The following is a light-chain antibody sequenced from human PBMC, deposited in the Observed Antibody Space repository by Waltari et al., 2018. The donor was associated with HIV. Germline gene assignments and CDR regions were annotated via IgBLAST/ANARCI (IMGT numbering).Light chain of an antibody. J-gene: IGLJ2*01. CDR2: DVS. CDR3: SSYTSSSTLVV. Sequence: QSALTQPASVSGSPGQSITISCTGTSSDVGGYNYVSWYQQHPGKAPKLMIYDVSNRPSVFSNRLSGSKSGNTASLTISGLQAEDEADYYCSSYTSSSTLVVFGGGTKLTVL. CDR1: SSDVGGYNY. V-gene: IGLV2-14*01.